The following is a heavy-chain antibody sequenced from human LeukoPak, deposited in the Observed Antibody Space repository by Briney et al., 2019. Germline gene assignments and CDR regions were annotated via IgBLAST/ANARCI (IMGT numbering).Heavy chain of an antibody. J-gene: IGHJ4*02. CDR2: ISSSSSTI. D-gene: IGHD4-17*01. CDR3: ARDRAVTRLDY. CDR1: GFTFSSYS. V-gene: IGHV3-48*01. Sequence: PGGSLRLSCAASGFTFSSYSMNWVRQAPGKGLELVSYISSSSSTIYYADSVKGRFTISRDNAKNSLYLQMNSLRAEDTAVYYCARDRAVTRLDYWGQGTLVTVSS.